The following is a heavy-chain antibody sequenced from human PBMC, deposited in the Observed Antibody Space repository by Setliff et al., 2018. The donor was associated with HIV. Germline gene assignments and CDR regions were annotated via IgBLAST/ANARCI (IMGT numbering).Heavy chain of an antibody. CDR2: MYYTGST. CDR3: ARDGGSSGWYFVLGYSDY. CDR1: GGSTDSGSYY. D-gene: IGHD6-19*01. J-gene: IGHJ4*02. V-gene: IGHV4-39*02. Sequence: SETLSLTCTVSGGSTDSGSYYWAWIRQPPGKGLGWIGSMYYTGSTYYNPYLKSRVTVSIDTSKNQFSLKLNSVTAADTAMYYCARDGGSSGWYFVLGYSDYWGPGTLVTVSS.